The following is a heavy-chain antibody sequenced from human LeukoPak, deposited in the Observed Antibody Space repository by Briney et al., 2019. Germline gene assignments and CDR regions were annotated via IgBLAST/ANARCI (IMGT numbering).Heavy chain of an antibody. Sequence: KTSETLSLTCTVSSGSIRSYYWSWIRQPPGKGLEWIAYIYYSGSTNYNPSLKSRVTISVDTSKNQFSLKLSSVTAADTAVYYCAKVYYSNSYDYWYFDLWGRGTLVTVSS. CDR3: AKVYYSNSYDYWYFDL. CDR2: IYYSGST. CDR1: SGSIRSYY. V-gene: IGHV4-59*01. J-gene: IGHJ2*01. D-gene: IGHD6-13*01.